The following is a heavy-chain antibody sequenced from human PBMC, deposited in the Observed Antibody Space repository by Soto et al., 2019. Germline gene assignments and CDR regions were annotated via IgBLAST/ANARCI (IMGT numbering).Heavy chain of an antibody. CDR2: IIPILGIA. Sequence: QVQLVQSGAEVKKPGSSVKVSCKASGGTFSSYTISWVRQAPGQGLEWMGRIIPILGIANYAQKFQGRVTMTAGKSASTANMELSTLSSEDKAVYYCARGLKDYYDSIGGGRFDYWGQGTLVTVSS. D-gene: IGHD3-22*01. CDR1: GGTFSSYT. V-gene: IGHV1-69*02. CDR3: ARGLKDYYDSIGGGRFDY. J-gene: IGHJ4*02.